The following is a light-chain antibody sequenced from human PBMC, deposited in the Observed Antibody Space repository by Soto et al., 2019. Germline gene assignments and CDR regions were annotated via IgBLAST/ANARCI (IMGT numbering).Light chain of an antibody. J-gene: IGLJ1*01. CDR2: DVN. V-gene: IGLV2-14*01. Sequence: QSVLTQPASVSGSPGQSITISCTGSSSDVGGYDLVSWYQHHPGKAPKLIIYDVNNRPSALSNRFSGSKSGNTASLTISGLQTEDEGDYYCASYTTTHTRVFGSGTKVTVL. CDR1: SSDVGGYDL. CDR3: ASYTTTHTRV.